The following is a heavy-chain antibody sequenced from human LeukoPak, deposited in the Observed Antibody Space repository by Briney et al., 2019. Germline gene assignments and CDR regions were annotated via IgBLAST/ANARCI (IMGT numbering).Heavy chain of an antibody. D-gene: IGHD2-15*01. J-gene: IGHJ1*01. CDR2: ISSSGSTI. Sequence: GGSLRLSCAAPGFTFSDYYMSWIRQAPGKGLEWVSYISSSGSTIYYADSVKGRFTISRDNAKNSLYLQMNSLRAEDTAVYYCARKYCSGGSCYLYFQHWGQGTLVTVSS. CDR3: ARKYCSGGSCYLYFQH. CDR1: GFTFSDYY. V-gene: IGHV3-11*04.